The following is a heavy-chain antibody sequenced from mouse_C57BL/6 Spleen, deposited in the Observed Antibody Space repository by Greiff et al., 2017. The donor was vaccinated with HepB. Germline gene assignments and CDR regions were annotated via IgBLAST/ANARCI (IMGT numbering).Heavy chain of an antibody. J-gene: IGHJ3*01. CDR2: IDPETGGT. D-gene: IGHD2-4*01. CDR1: GYTFTDYE. V-gene: IGHV1-15*01. CDR3: TDDYDEGWFAY. Sequence: QVQLQQSGAELVRPGASVTLSCKASGYTFTDYEMHWVKQTPVHGLEWIGAIDPETGGTAYNQKFKGKAILTADKSSSTAYMELRSLTSEDSAVYYCTDDYDEGWFAYWGQGTLVTVSA.